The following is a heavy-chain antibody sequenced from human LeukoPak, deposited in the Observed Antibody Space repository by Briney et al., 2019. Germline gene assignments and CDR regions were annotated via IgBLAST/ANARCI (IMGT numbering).Heavy chain of an antibody. V-gene: IGHV3-30-3*01. CDR1: GLTFSSYA. J-gene: IGHJ4*02. Sequence: GRSLRLSCAASGLTFSSYAMHWVRQAPGKGLEWVAVISYDGNNKYYADSVKGRFTISRDNSKNTLYLQMNSLRAEDTAVYYCASGVVPAATDYWGQGTLVTVSS. CDR2: ISYDGNNK. D-gene: IGHD2-2*01. CDR3: ASGVVPAATDY.